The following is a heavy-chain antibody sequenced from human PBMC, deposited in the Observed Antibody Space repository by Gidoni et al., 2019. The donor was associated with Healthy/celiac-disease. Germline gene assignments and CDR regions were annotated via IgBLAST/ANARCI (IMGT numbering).Heavy chain of an antibody. Sequence: QVQLVQSGAEVKKPGASVKVSCKASGYTFTSYAMHWVRQAPGQRLEWMGWINAGNGNTKYSQEFQGRVTITRDKSASTAYMELSSLRSEDTAVYYCARYSYGLTGFDYWGQGTLVTVSS. CDR3: ARYSYGLTGFDY. J-gene: IGHJ4*02. CDR1: GYTFTSYA. D-gene: IGHD5-18*01. CDR2: INAGNGNT. V-gene: IGHV1-3*01.